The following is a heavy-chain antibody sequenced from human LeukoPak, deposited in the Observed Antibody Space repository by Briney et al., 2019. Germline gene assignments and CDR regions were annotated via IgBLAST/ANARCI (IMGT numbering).Heavy chain of an antibody. J-gene: IGHJ3*02. CDR3: AKGPPGGGYRRTTRGTDAFDI. V-gene: IGHV3-30*18. D-gene: IGHD3-22*01. Sequence: GGSLRLSCAASGFTFSSYGMHWARQAPGKGLEWVAVISYDGSNKYYADSVKGRFTISRDNSKNTLYLQMNSLRAEDTAVYYCAKGPPGGGYRRTTRGTDAFDIWGQGTMVTVSS. CDR1: GFTFSSYG. CDR2: ISYDGSNK.